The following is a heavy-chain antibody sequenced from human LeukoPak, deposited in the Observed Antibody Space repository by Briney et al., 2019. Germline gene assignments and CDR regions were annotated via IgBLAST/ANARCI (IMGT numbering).Heavy chain of an antibody. D-gene: IGHD5-24*01. V-gene: IGHV3-21*01. CDR1: GFTFSSHS. CDR3: ARERDEGFDY. CDR2: FGTRSSSI. Sequence: GGSLRLSCAASGFTFSSHSMNWVRQAPGKGLEWVSSFGTRSSSIYYADSVKGRFTISRDNARNSLYLQMNSLKAEDTAVYYCARERDEGFDYWGQGTLVTVSS. J-gene: IGHJ4*02.